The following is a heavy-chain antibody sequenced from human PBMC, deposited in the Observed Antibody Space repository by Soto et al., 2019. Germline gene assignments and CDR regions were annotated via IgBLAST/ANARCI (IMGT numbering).Heavy chain of an antibody. D-gene: IGHD3-10*01. Sequence: QVPLVESGGGLVKPGGSLRLSCAASGFTFSDYYMSWIRQAPGKGLEWVSYISSSSSYTNYADSVKGRFTISRDNAKNSLYLQMNSLRAEDTAVYYCARVYYGSGSYYPTPYYYYGMDVWGQGTTVTVSS. CDR2: ISSSSSYT. V-gene: IGHV3-11*05. J-gene: IGHJ6*02. CDR3: ARVYYGSGSYYPTPYYYYGMDV. CDR1: GFTFSDYY.